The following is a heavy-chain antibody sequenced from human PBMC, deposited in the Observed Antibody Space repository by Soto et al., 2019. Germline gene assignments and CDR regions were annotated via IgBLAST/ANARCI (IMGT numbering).Heavy chain of an antibody. J-gene: IGHJ6*02. CDR3: ARDRGDYDILTGYSPYYGMDV. CDR1: GGSISSYY. Sequence: SETLSLTCTVSGGSISSYYWSWIRQPPGKGLEWIGYIYYSGSTNYNPSLKSRVTISVDTSKNQFSLKLSFVTAADTAVYYCARDRGDYDILTGYSPYYGMDVWGQGTTVTVSS. CDR2: IYYSGST. V-gene: IGHV4-59*01. D-gene: IGHD3-9*01.